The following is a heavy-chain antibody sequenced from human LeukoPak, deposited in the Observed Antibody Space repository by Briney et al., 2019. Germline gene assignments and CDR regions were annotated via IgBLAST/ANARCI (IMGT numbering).Heavy chain of an antibody. Sequence: ASVKVSCKASGYTSTSYGISWVRQAPGQGLEWMGWISAYNGNTNYAQKLQGRVTMTTDTSTSTAYMELRSLRSDDTAVYYCATSIAAAADDAFDIWGQGTMVTVSS. D-gene: IGHD6-13*01. CDR1: GYTSTSYG. CDR3: ATSIAAAADDAFDI. V-gene: IGHV1-18*01. J-gene: IGHJ3*02. CDR2: ISAYNGNT.